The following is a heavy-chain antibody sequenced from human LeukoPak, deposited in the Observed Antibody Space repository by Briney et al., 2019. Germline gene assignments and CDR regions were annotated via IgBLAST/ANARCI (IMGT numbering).Heavy chain of an antibody. J-gene: IGHJ3*01. CDR3: ARGKYSGFDL. CDR1: GDSVSTNNVA. CDR2: TYYRSKWYN. Sequence: SQTLSLTCAISGDSVSTNNVAWNWIRQSPSRGLEWLGRTYYRSKWYNDYAVSVKSRITINPDTSKNQFSLQLNSVTPDDTAVYYCARGKYSGFDLCGLGTVVTVSS. V-gene: IGHV6-1*01. D-gene: IGHD2-15*01.